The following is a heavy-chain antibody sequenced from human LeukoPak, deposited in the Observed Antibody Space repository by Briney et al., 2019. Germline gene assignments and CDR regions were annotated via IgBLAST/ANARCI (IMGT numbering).Heavy chain of an antibody. V-gene: IGHV3-11*04. CDR1: GFTFSDYY. J-gene: IGHJ1*01. D-gene: IGHD3-3*01. CDR3: ARDRGLWSGYSSYSEYFQH. Sequence: PGGSLRLSCAASGFTFSDYYMSWIRQAPGKGLEWVSYISSSGSTIYYAGSVKGRFTISRDNAKNSLYLQMNSLRAEDTAVYYCARDRGLWSGYSSYSEYFQHWGQGTLVTVSS. CDR2: ISSSGSTI.